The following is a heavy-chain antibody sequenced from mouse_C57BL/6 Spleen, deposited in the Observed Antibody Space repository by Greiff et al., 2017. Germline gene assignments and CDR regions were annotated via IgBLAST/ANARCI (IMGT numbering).Heavy chain of an antibody. V-gene: IGHV1-77*01. D-gene: IGHD1-1*01. CDR2: IGPGSGST. CDR1: GYTFTDYY. CDR3: ARLCYYGSRYFDY. Sequence: VQVVESGAELVKPGASVKISCKASGYTFTDYYINWVKQRPGQGLEWIGKIGPGSGSTYYNEKFKGKATLTADKSSSTAYMQLSSLTSEASAVYVCARLCYYGSRYFDYWGQGTTLTVSS. J-gene: IGHJ2*01.